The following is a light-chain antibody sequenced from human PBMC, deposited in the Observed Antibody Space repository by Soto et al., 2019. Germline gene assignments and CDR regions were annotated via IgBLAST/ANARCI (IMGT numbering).Light chain of an antibody. CDR1: QSVTSSY. J-gene: IGKJ1*01. CDR2: GAS. CDR3: QQYGTSPRT. Sequence: PGERATLSCRASQSVTSSYLAWYQQKPGQAPRLLIYGASSRATGIPDRFSGSGSGTDFTLTISRLEPEDFAVYYCQQYGTSPRTFGRGTKVEIK. V-gene: IGKV3-20*01.